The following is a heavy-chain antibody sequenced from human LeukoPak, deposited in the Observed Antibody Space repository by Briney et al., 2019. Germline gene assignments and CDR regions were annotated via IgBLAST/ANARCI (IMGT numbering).Heavy chain of an antibody. D-gene: IGHD1-14*01. CDR2: INPSDGGT. J-gene: IGHJ4*02. Sequence: ASVKVSCKASGYSFTNYYMHWVRQAPGQGLEWMGIINPSDGGTSYAQKLQGRVTMTRDTSTSTVYMDLRSLTSEDTAVYYCVREGQTTYYFGCWGQGTLVTVSS. CDR3: VREGQTTYYFGC. V-gene: IGHV1-46*04. CDR1: GYSFTNYY.